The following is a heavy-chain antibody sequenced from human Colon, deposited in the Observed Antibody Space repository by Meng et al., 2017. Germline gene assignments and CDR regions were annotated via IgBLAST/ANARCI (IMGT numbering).Heavy chain of an antibody. Sequence: GESLKISCEVSGFTFSNYWMSWVRQAPGKGLEWVANIKQDGGDKSYMGSVEGRFTISRDNAKNSLSLQMNTLRGEDTAVYYCARGGVGGCFSDWGQGTLVTVSS. J-gene: IGHJ4*02. D-gene: IGHD1-26*01. CDR3: ARGGVGGCFSD. CDR1: GFTFSNYW. V-gene: IGHV3-7*01. CDR2: IKQDGGDK.